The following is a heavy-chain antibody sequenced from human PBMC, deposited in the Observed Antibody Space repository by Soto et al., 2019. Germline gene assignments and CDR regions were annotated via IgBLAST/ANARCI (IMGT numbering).Heavy chain of an antibody. CDR3: AREDGTFDY. Sequence: VQLVESGGGLVQPGGSLRLSCTVSGFNFRRYGLNWVRQAPGKGLEWVANSRPDTDDRFHADSVRGRFSISRDNAKKSLFLQMNSLRVEDTAVYYCAREDGTFDYWGQGILVTVSS. CDR1: GFNFRRYG. V-gene: IGHV3-7*04. D-gene: IGHD1-26*01. CDR2: SRPDTDDR. J-gene: IGHJ4*02.